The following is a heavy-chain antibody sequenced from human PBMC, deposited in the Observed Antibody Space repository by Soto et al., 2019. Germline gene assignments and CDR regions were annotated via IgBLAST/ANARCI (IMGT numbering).Heavy chain of an antibody. CDR3: ARDSRVVVAAYSLLGMDV. CDR1: GGSISSYY. D-gene: IGHD2-15*01. J-gene: IGHJ6*02. V-gene: IGHV4-59*01. CDR2: IYYSGST. Sequence: SETLSLTCTVSGGSISSYYWSWIRQPPGKGLEWIGYIYYSGSTNYNPSLKSRVTISVDTSKNQFSLKLSSVTAADTAAYYCARDSRVVVAAYSLLGMDVWGQGTTVTVCS.